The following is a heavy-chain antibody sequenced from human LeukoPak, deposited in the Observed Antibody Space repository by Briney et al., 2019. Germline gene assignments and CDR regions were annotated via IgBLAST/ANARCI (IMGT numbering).Heavy chain of an antibody. CDR2: IYYSGST. CDR3: ARNLIVVFNDAFDI. J-gene: IGHJ3*02. D-gene: IGHD3-22*01. V-gene: IGHV4-59*01. Sequence: PSETLSLTCTVSGGSISSYYWSWIRQPPGKGLEWIGYIYYSGSTNYTPSLKGRVTISVDTSKNQFSLKLSSVTAADTAVYYCARNLIVVFNDAFDIWGQGTMVTVSS. CDR1: GGSISSYY.